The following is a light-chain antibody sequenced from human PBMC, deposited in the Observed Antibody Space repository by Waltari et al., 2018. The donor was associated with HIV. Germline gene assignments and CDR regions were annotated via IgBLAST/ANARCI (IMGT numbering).Light chain of an antibody. J-gene: IGLJ3*02. CDR2: AGN. Sequence: NFMLTQPHSVSESPGKTVTISCTRSSGSIATNYVQWYQQPPATSPTMVIYAGNQRPSGVPNRFSGSIDSSSNSASLTISGLKTEDEADYYCQSYDASNQWVFGGGTKLTVL. CDR1: SGSIATNY. CDR3: QSYDASNQWV. V-gene: IGLV6-57*01.